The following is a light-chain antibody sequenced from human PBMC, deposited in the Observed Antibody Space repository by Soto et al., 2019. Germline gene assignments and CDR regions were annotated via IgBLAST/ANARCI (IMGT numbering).Light chain of an antibody. Sequence: DIHLXQXPXSLSASVGDSVTITCRSSQTINKYLNWYQHRPGKAPKLLIYAASSLQTGVPTRFSGAGAGTFFTLTISNLHLEDVASYYCQQSYGSPAAFGRETKVEI. CDR2: AAS. J-gene: IGKJ1*01. CDR3: QQSYGSPAA. CDR1: QTINKY. V-gene: IGKV1-39*01.